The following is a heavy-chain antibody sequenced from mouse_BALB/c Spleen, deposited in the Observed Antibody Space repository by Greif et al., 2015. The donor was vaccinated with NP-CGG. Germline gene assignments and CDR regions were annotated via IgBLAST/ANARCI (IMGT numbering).Heavy chain of an antibody. CDR1: GYSFTSYW. D-gene: IGHD1-2*01. Sequence: EVQLQQSGPELVRPGESVKISCKGSGYSFTSYWMHWVKQRPGQGLEWIGAIYPGNSDTSYNQKFKGKAKLTAVTSASTAYMELSSLTNEDSAVYYCTLYYGYPFAYWGQGTLVTVSA. J-gene: IGHJ3*01. CDR3: TLYYGYPFAY. V-gene: IGHV1-5*01. CDR2: IYPGNSDT.